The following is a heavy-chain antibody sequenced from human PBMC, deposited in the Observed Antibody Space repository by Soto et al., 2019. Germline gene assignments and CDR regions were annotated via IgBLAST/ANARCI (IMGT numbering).Heavy chain of an antibody. CDR3: ARDLGYCRSGTCQRECFDP. D-gene: IGHD2-15*01. Sequence: QVQLVQSGAEVKKPGTSVKVSCTASGYTFRSHGISWVRQAPGQGLQWIGWVSGDNDKTNYAQSLQGRVTMTTDTSTNTGYMELRSLRSDDTAVYYCARDLGYCRSGTCQRECFDPWGQGTLVIVSS. J-gene: IGHJ5*02. CDR2: VSGDNDKT. CDR1: GYTFRSHG. V-gene: IGHV1-18*01.